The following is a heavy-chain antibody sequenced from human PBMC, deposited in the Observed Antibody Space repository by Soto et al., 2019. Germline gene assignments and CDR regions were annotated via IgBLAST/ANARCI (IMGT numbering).Heavy chain of an antibody. D-gene: IGHD3-9*01. J-gene: IGHJ6*03. Sequence: GASVKVSCKASGGTFSSYAISWVRHAPGQGLEWMGGIIPIFGTANYAQKFQGRVTITADESTSTAYMELSSLRSEDTAVYYCARDGYCIRYFYSVLAFWGKGTTDPVS. CDR2: IIPIFGTA. CDR3: ARDGYCIRYFYSVLAF. V-gene: IGHV1-69*13. CDR1: GGTFSSYA.